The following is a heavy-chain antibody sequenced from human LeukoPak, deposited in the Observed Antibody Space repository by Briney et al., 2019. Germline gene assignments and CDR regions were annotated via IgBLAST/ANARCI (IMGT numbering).Heavy chain of an antibody. CDR2: ISWNSGSI. J-gene: IGHJ4*02. D-gene: IGHD2-21*01. V-gene: IGHV3-9*01. CDR3: AKDSDGFDY. Sequence: GRSLRLSCAASGFTFDDYAMHWVRQAPGKGLEWVSGISWNSGSIGYADSVKGRFTISRDNAKNSLYLQMNSLRAEDAALYYCAKDSDGFDYWGQGTLVTVSS. CDR1: GFTFDDYA.